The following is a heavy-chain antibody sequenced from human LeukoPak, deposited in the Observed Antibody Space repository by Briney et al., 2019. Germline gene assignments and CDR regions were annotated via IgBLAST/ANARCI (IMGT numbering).Heavy chain of an antibody. D-gene: IGHD5-18*01. CDR3: ASVDTAMVANY. CDR2: IYYSGST. J-gene: IGHJ4*02. CDR1: GGSISSGGYY. V-gene: IGHV4-61*08. Sequence: SETLSLTCTVSGGSISSGGYYWSWIRQPPGKGLEWIGYIYYSGSTNYNPSLKSRVTISVDTSKNQFSLKLSSVTAADTAVYYCASVDTAMVANYWGQGTLVTVSS.